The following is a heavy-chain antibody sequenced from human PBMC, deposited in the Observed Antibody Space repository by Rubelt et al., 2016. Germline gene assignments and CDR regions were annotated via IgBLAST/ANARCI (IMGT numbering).Heavy chain of an antibody. CDR2: INPADSDP. CDR1: GYSFTSYW. CDR3: ARHYGSSWFGY. D-gene: IGHD6-19*01. Sequence: EVQLVQSGAEVKNPGESLRISCKGSGYSFTSYWIAWVRQMPGKDLEWMGIINPADSDPRYRPSFQGQVPISADKLPTPAYVQWSSLKASDTAMYYWARHYGSSWFGYWGQGTLVTVSS. J-gene: IGHJ5*01. V-gene: IGHV5-51*01.